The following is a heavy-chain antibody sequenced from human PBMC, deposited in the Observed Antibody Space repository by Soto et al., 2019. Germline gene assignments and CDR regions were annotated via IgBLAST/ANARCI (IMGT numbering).Heavy chain of an antibody. CDR1: GGTFSSYA. J-gene: IGHJ4*02. V-gene: IGHV1-69*13. Sequence: ASVKVSCKASGGTFSSYAISWVRQAPGQGLEWMGGIIPIFGTANYAQKFQGRVTITADESTSTAYMELSSLRSEDTAVYYCASPPPNYRRWSYFDYWGQGTLVTVSS. D-gene: IGHD4-4*01. CDR3: ASPPPNYRRWSYFDY. CDR2: IIPIFGTA.